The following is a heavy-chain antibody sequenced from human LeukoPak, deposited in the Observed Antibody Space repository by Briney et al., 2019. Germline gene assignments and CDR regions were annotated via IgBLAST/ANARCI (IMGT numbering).Heavy chain of an antibody. J-gene: IGHJ4*02. V-gene: IGHV4-30-2*01. Sequence: SQTLSLTCAVSGGSISSGGYSWSWIRQPPGTGLEWIGYIYHSGSTYYNPSLKSRVTISVDRSKNQFSLKLSSVTAADTAVYYCARTYCSGGSCYPPDYWGQGTLVTVSS. CDR2: IYHSGST. CDR1: GGSISSGGYS. D-gene: IGHD2-15*01. CDR3: ARTYCSGGSCYPPDY.